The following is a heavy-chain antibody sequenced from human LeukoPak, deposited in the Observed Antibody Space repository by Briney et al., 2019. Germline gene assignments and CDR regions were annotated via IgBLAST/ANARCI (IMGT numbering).Heavy chain of an antibody. Sequence: SETLSLTCTVSGYSISSGHYCGWIRQPPGKGLEWIGSVYHSGSTYYNPSLKSRVTISMDKSKNQFSLKLTAVTAADTAVYYCGSQKEWSLTEYHFDYWGQGTLVTVSS. CDR1: GYSISSGHY. J-gene: IGHJ4*02. V-gene: IGHV4-38-2*02. CDR3: GSQKEWSLTEYHFDY. D-gene: IGHD3-3*01. CDR2: VYHSGST.